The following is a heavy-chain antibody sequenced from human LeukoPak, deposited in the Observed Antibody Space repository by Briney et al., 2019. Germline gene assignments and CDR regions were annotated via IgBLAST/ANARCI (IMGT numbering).Heavy chain of an antibody. Sequence: GGSLRLSCAASGFTFSSYWMHWVRQAPGKGLVWVSHINTDGSYTRYADSVKGRFTIARGNAKSTLYLQMNSLRAEDTAVYYCARGGLLSRYWGQGTLVTVSS. D-gene: IGHD1-26*01. J-gene: IGHJ4*02. CDR1: GFTFSSYW. V-gene: IGHV3-74*01. CDR2: INTDGSYT. CDR3: ARGGLLSRY.